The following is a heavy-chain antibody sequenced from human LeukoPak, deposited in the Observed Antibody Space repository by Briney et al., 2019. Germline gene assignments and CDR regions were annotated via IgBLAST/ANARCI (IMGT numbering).Heavy chain of an antibody. CDR2: ISGSGGST. CDR1: GFTFSSYA. CDR3: AKAAYPYYYDSSGYPDY. V-gene: IGHV3-23*01. D-gene: IGHD3-22*01. Sequence: GGSLRLSCAASGFTFSSYAMSWVRQAPGEGLEWVSAISGSGGSTYYADSVKGRFTISRDNSKNTLYLQMNSLRAEDTAVYYCAKAAYPYYYDSSGYPDYWGQGTLVTVSS. J-gene: IGHJ4*02.